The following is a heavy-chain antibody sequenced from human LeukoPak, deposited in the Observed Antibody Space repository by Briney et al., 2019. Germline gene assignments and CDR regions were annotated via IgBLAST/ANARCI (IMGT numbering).Heavy chain of an antibody. V-gene: IGHV3-9*01. D-gene: IGHD2-15*01. CDR1: GFIFDDYG. J-gene: IGHJ4*02. Sequence: GGSLRLSCVGSGFIFDDYGMHWVRQVPGKGLEWVSGINWNSVTIGYADSAKGRFTISRDNAKNSLYLQMNSLSAEDTALYYCAREDGYCSGGNCCSYFDSWGQGALVTVSS. CDR2: INWNSVTI. CDR3: AREDGYCSGGNCCSYFDS.